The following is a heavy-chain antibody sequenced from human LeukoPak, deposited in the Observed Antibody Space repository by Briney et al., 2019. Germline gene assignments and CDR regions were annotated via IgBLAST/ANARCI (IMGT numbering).Heavy chain of an antibody. Sequence: PGGSLRLSCAASGFTVSSNYMSWVRQAPGKGLEGVANIKQDGSEKYYVDSVKGRFTISRDNSKNTLYLQMNSLRAEDTAVYYCAKDPYPFYDSRGINYYFDYWGQGTLVTVSS. V-gene: IGHV3-7*01. CDR1: GFTVSSNY. CDR3: AKDPYPFYDSRGINYYFDY. J-gene: IGHJ4*02. CDR2: IKQDGSEK. D-gene: IGHD3-22*01.